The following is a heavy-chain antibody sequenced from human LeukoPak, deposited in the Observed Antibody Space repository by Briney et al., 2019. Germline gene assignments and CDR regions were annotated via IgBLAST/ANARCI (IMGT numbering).Heavy chain of an antibody. CDR1: GGSFSGYY. CDR2: INHSGST. J-gene: IGHJ4*02. V-gene: IGHV4-34*01. CDR3: ARSAVTTQLDY. D-gene: IGHD4-17*01. Sequence: SETLSLTCAVYGGSFSGYYWSWIRQPPGKGLEWIGEINHSGSTNYNPSLKSRVTISVDTSKNQFSLKLSSVTAADTAVYYCARSAVTTQLDYWRQGTLVTVSS.